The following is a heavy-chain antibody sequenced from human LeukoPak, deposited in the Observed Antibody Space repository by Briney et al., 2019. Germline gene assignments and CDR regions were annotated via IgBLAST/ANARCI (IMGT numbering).Heavy chain of an antibody. D-gene: IGHD3-22*01. V-gene: IGHV1-2*06. CDR2: INPNSGGT. Sequence: ASVKVSCKASGYTFTGYYMHWVRQAPGQGLEWMGRINPNSGGTNYAQKFQGRVTMTRDTSISTAYMELSRLRSDDTAVYYCASVSSGYYPTGGWGQGTLVTVSS. CDR3: ASVSSGYYPTGG. CDR1: GYTFTGYY. J-gene: IGHJ4*02.